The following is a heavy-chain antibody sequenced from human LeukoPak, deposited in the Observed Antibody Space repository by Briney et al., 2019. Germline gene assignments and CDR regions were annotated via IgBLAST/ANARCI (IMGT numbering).Heavy chain of an antibody. Sequence: GGSLRLSCAASGFTFSRYWMHWVRHAPEKGLVWVSPINRDGSSTSYADFVKGRFTISRDNAKNSLYLQMDSLRAEDTAVYYCARISTAVAGADYWGQGTLVTVSS. J-gene: IGHJ4*02. CDR3: ARISTAVAGADY. V-gene: IGHV3-74*01. CDR1: GFTFSRYW. D-gene: IGHD6-19*01. CDR2: INRDGSST.